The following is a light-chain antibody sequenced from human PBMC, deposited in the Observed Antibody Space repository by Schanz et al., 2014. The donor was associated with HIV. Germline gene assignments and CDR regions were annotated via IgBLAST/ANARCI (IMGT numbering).Light chain of an antibody. Sequence: EIVLTQSPGTLSLSPGERATLSCWASQSLSSNILAWYQHKPGQAPRLLIYGASSRATGIPDRFSGSGSGTDFTLTISSLQSEDFAVYYCQQYNNWPPLTFGGGTKVEMK. CDR1: QSLSSNI. CDR2: GAS. CDR3: QQYNNWPPLT. J-gene: IGKJ4*01. V-gene: IGKV3-20*01.